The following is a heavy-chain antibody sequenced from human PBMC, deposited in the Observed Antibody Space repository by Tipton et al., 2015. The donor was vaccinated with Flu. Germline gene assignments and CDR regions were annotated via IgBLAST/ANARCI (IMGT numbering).Heavy chain of an antibody. CDR1: GGSISSGRYY. J-gene: IGHJ5*02. CDR3: ARDYSSYWSYNWFDP. CDR2: INTTGST. Sequence: TLSLTCTASGGSISSGRYYWSWIRQPAGKGLEWIGRINTTGSTNYNPSLKSRLTISADTAKNQFFLRLASVTAADSAVYYCARDYSSYWSYNWFDPWGQGTLVTVSS. D-gene: IGHD6-19*01. V-gene: IGHV4-61*02.